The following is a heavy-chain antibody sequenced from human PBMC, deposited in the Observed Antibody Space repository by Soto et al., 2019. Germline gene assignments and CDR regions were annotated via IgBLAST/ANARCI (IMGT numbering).Heavy chain of an antibody. CDR3: ARLPSSGINPPFVY. Sequence: PSETLSLTCAVSGDSISPHYWSWVRQPPGKGLEFIGYIHYSGSAVYNPSLKSRVTISLDTSKNQFSLKLTSVTAADTAVYYCARLPSSGINPPFVYWGQGMLVTVSS. CDR2: IHYSGSA. V-gene: IGHV4-59*08. CDR1: GDSISPHY. J-gene: IGHJ4*02. D-gene: IGHD1-26*01.